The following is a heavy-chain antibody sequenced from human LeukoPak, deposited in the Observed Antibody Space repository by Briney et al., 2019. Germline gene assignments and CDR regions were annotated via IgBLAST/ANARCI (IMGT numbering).Heavy chain of an antibody. CDR2: ISGSGGST. V-gene: IGHV3-23*01. CDR3: AKGFPYYYDSSGYYLPAYFDY. D-gene: IGHD3-22*01. J-gene: IGHJ4*02. CDR1: GFTFSSYA. Sequence: PGGSLRLSCAASGFTFSSYAMSWVRQAPGKGLEWVSAISGSGGSTYYADSVKGRFTISRDNSKNTLYLQMNSLRAEDTAVYYCAKGFPYYYDSSGYYLPAYFDYWGQGTLVTVSS.